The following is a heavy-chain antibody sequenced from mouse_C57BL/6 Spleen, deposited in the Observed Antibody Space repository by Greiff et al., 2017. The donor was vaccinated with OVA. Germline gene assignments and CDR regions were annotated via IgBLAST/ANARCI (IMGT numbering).Heavy chain of an antibody. CDR2: IYPGDGDT. D-gene: IGHD4-1*01. J-gene: IGHJ1*03. V-gene: IGHV1-80*01. CDR1: GYAFSSYW. CDR3: ARGNWNWYFDV. Sequence: QVQLQQSGAELVKPGASVKISCKASGYAFSSYWMNWVKQRPGKGLEWIGQIYPGDGDTNYNGKFKGKATLTVDTSSSTAYMQLSSLTSEDAAVYYCARGNWNWYFDVWGTGTTVTVSS.